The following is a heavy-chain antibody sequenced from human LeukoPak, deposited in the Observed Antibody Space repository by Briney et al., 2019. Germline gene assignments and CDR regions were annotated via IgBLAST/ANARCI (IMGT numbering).Heavy chain of an antibody. J-gene: IGHJ4*02. CDR2: INSDGSST. CDR1: GFTFNTYW. CDR3: TRGRYYCDS. Sequence: PGGSLRLSCAASGFTFNTYWMHWVRQAPGKGLEWVSRINSDGSSTANADSVKGRFTISRDNAKNTLYLQMSGLRVEDTAVYYCTRGRYYCDSWGQGTLVTVSS. V-gene: IGHV3-74*01.